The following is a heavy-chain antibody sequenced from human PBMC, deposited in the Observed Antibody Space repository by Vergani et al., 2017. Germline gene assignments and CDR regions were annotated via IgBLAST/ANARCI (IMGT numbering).Heavy chain of an antibody. CDR3: ADLYGDDGFSPF. Sequence: VQLVESGGGLVKPGGSLRLSCAASGFTFSDFSMSWVRQAPGKGLEWVSAISGSGGSTYYADSVKGRFTISRDDSKNTVYLQINSLRAEDTAFYYCADLYGDDGFSPFWGQGTLVTVSS. CDR1: GFTFSDFS. D-gene: IGHD2-21*01. V-gene: IGHV3-23*04. J-gene: IGHJ4*02. CDR2: ISGSGGST.